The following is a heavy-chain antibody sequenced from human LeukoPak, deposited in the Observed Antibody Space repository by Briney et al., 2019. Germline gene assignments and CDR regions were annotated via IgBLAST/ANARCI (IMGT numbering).Heavy chain of an antibody. CDR3: VRDLGHSRHYFEY. CDR1: GFTFNSFF. CDR2: ISQDGSET. J-gene: IGHJ4*02. Sequence: GGSLRLSCAASGFTFNSFFLNWVRLTPGRELEWLACISQDGSETFYMDSVRGRFTISRDNTKNSLYLPMDSLRAEDTAVYFCVRDLGHSRHYFEYWGQGALVTVSS. V-gene: IGHV3-7*01. D-gene: IGHD7-27*01.